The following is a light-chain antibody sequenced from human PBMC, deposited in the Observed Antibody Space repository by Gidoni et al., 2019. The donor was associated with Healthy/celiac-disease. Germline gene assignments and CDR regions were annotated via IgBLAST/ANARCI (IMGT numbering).Light chain of an antibody. V-gene: IGKV2-28*01. CDR2: LGS. CDR3: MQALQTPRT. CDR1: QSLLHSNGYNY. Sequence: IMMNQSPRSLPVTPGEPASISCRSSQSLLHSNGYNYLDWYLQKPGQSPQLLIYLGSNRASGVPDRFSGSGSGTDFTLKISRVEAEDVGVYYCMQALQTPRTFGGGTKVEIK. J-gene: IGKJ4*01.